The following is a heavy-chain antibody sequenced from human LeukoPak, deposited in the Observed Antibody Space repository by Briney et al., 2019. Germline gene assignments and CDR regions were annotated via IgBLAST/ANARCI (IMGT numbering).Heavy chain of an antibody. Sequence: GASVKVSCKASGYTFTGYYVHWVRQAPGQGLEWMGWINPNSGGTNYAQKFQGRVTMTRDTSISTAYMELSRLRSDDTAVYYCARTDSSSADDAFDIWGQGTMVTVSS. V-gene: IGHV1-2*02. CDR3: ARTDSSSADDAFDI. CDR2: INPNSGGT. D-gene: IGHD6-6*01. J-gene: IGHJ3*02. CDR1: GYTFTGYY.